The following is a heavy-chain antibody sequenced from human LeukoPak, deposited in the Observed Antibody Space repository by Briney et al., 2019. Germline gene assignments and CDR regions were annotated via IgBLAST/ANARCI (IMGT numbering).Heavy chain of an antibody. D-gene: IGHD2-2*01. CDR2: ISYDGSNK. CDR1: GFTFSSYA. V-gene: IGHV3-30*04. J-gene: IGHJ6*02. CDR3: ARDLGYCSSTSCYPGQPYYYYGMDV. Sequence: GGSLRLSCAASGFTFSSYAMHWVRQAPGKGLEWVAVISYDGSNKYYADSVKGRFTISRDNPKNTLYLQMNSLGAEDTAVYYCARDLGYCSSTSCYPGQPYYYYGMDVWGQGTTVTVSS.